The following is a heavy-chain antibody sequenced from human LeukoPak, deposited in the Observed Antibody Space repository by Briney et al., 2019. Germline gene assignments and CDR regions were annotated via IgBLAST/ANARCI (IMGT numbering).Heavy chain of an antibody. CDR2: ISGSGGST. J-gene: IGHJ4*02. CDR1: GFTFNNYA. Sequence: QTGGSLRLSCAASGFTFNNYAMSWVRQAPGKGLEWVSAISGSGGSTYYADSVKGRFTISRDNSKNTLYLQMNSLRAEDTAVYYCAAGGYCSSTSCYSVYWGQGTLVTVSS. CDR3: AAGGYCSSTSCYSVY. D-gene: IGHD2-2*01. V-gene: IGHV3-23*01.